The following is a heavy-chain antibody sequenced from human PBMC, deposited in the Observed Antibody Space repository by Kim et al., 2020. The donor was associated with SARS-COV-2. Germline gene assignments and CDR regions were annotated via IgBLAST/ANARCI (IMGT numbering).Heavy chain of an antibody. CDR2: ISGSGGST. V-gene: IGHV3-23*01. D-gene: IGHD3-22*01. Sequence: GGSLRLSCAASGFTFSSYAMSWVRQAPGKGLEWVSAISGSGGSTYYADSVKGRFTISRDNSKNTLYLQMNSLRAEDTAVYYCAKEGPIGYDSSGHFDGDFDYWGQGTLVTVSS. J-gene: IGHJ4*02. CDR1: GFTFSSYA. CDR3: AKEGPIGYDSSGHFDGDFDY.